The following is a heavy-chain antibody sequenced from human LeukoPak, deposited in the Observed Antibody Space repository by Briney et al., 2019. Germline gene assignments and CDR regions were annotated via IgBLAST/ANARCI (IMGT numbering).Heavy chain of an antibody. CDR1: GFTFSSYS. D-gene: IGHD6-19*01. Sequence: GGSLRLSCAASGFTFSSYSMNWVRQAPGKGLEWVSSISSSSSYIYYADSVKGRFTISRDNAKNSLYLQMNSLRAEDTAVYYCARDSSEGGDGMDVWGQGTTVTVSS. V-gene: IGHV3-21*01. J-gene: IGHJ6*02. CDR3: ARDSSEGGDGMDV. CDR2: ISSSSSYI.